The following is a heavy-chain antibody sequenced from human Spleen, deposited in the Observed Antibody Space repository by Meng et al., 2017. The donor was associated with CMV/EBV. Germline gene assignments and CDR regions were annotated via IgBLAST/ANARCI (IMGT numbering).Heavy chain of an antibody. V-gene: IGHV1-18*01. CDR2: ISAYNGNT. Sequence: KASGYTCTSYGISWVRQAPGQGLEWMGWISAYNGNTNYAQKLQGRVTMTTDTSTSTAYMELRSLRSDDTAVYYCARDAVAGTDAFDIWGQGTMVTVSS. D-gene: IGHD6-19*01. CDR1: GYTCTSYG. CDR3: ARDAVAGTDAFDI. J-gene: IGHJ3*02.